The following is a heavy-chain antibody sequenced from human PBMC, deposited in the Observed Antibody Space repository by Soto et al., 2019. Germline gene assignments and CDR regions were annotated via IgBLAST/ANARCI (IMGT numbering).Heavy chain of an antibody. CDR3: ERVWGGAFDS. CDR1: GGSISSYY. D-gene: IGHD3-10*01. V-gene: IGHV4-59*01. CDR2: IDYSGST. Sequence: QVQLQESGPGLVKPSETLSLTCTVSGGSISSYYWSWIRQPPGKGLEWIGYIDYSGSTNYNPSLKSRVTISVDTSKHQFSRKLGSVTAADTAVYHCERVWGGAFDSWGQGTMVTVSS. J-gene: IGHJ3*01.